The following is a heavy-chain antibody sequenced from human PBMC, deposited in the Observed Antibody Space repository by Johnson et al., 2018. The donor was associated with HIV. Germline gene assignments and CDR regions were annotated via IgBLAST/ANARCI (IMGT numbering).Heavy chain of an antibody. Sequence: VQLVESGGGLVQPGRSLRLSCAASGFTFDDYAMHWVRQAPGKDLEWVSGISWNSDAIKYADYVRGRFTSSRDNANNSLYVLMNSLRAEDTALYYCAGRPSGADPFDIWGQGTMVTVSS. CDR2: ISWNSDAI. J-gene: IGHJ3*02. V-gene: IGHV3-9*01. CDR3: AGRPSGADPFDI. D-gene: IGHD2-15*01. CDR1: GFTFDDYA.